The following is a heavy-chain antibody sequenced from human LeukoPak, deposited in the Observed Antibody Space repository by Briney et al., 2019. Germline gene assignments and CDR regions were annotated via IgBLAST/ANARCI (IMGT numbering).Heavy chain of an antibody. CDR2: ISYDGSNK. CDR3: AKQWLAAFDY. D-gene: IGHD6-19*01. V-gene: IGHV3-30*18. Sequence: PGGSLRLSCAASGFTFSSYGMHWVRQAPGKGLEWVAVISYDGSNKYCADSVKGRFTISRDNSKNTLYLQMNSLRAEDTAVYYCAKQWLAAFDYWGQGTPVTVSS. J-gene: IGHJ4*02. CDR1: GFTFSSYG.